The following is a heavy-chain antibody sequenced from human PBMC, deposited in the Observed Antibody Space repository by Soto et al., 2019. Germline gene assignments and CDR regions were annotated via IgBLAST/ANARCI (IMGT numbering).Heavy chain of an antibody. V-gene: IGHV2-5*02. CDR1: GFSLTTGVG. CDR2: IFWDDDK. D-gene: IGHD2-8*02. Sequence: QITLKESGPTLVKPTQTLTLTCSFSGFSLTTGVGVGWIRQSPEKALEWLALIFWDDDKRYSPSLKSRLTITKDTSKNQVVLTLTNMDPVDTATDYCARILTGTGGHFDYWGQGTLVTVSS. CDR3: ARILTGTGGHFDY. J-gene: IGHJ4*02.